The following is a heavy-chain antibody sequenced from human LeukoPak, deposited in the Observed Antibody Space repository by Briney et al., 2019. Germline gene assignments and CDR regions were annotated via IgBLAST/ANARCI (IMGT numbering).Heavy chain of an antibody. V-gene: IGHV5-51*01. D-gene: IGHD3-10*01. CDR1: GYTFTSYW. CDR3: ARQDQSSGSYAFDI. CDR2: IYPGDSDT. J-gene: IGHJ3*02. Sequence: HGESLKISCKGSGYTFTSYWIGWVRQMPGKGLEWMGIIYPGDSDTRYSPSFQGQVTISADKSISTAYLQWSSLKASDTAMYYCARQDQSSGSYAFDIWGQGTMVTVSS.